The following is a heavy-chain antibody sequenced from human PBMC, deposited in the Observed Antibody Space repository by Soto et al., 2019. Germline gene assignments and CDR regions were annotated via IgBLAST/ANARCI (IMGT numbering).Heavy chain of an antibody. CDR2: ISYDGSNK. CDR1: GFTFSSYG. CDR3: AKWYSGYDYYYYMDV. V-gene: IGHV3-30*18. Sequence: GGSLRLSCAASGFTFSSYGMHWVRQAPGKGLEWVAVISYDGSNKYYADSVKGRFTISRDNSKNTLYLQMNSLRAEDTAVYYCAKWYSGYDYYYYMDVWGKGTTVTVSS. D-gene: IGHD5-12*01. J-gene: IGHJ6*03.